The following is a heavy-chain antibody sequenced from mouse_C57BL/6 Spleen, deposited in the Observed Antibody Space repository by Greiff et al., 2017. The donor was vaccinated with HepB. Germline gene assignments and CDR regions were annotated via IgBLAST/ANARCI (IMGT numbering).Heavy chain of an antibody. CDR2: IYPRSGNT. CDR3: ARWEFITYVDV. V-gene: IGHV1-81*01. D-gene: IGHD1-1*01. Sequence: QVQLKQSGAELARPGASVKLSCKASGYTFTSYGISWVKQRTGQGLEWIGEIYPRSGNTYYNEKFKGKATLTADKSSSTAYMELRSLTSEDSAVYFCARWEFITYVDVWGTGTTVTVSS. J-gene: IGHJ1*03. CDR1: GYTFTSYG.